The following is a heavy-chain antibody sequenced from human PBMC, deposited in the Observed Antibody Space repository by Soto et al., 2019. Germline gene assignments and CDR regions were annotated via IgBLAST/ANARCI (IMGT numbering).Heavy chain of an antibody. CDR1: GGSFSGYY. CDR2: INHSGST. V-gene: IGHV4-34*01. Sequence: PSETLSLTCAVYGGSFSGYYWSWIRQPPGKGPEWIGEINHSGSTNYNPSLKSRVTISVDTSKNQFSLKLSSVTAADTAVYYCASLYRKGYCSGGSCYPPNYFDYWGQGTLVTVSS. CDR3: ASLYRKGYCSGGSCYPPNYFDY. J-gene: IGHJ4*02. D-gene: IGHD2-15*01.